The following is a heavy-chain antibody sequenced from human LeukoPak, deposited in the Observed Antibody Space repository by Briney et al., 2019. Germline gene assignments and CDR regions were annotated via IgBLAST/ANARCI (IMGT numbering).Heavy chain of an antibody. Sequence: PSETLSLTCTVSGGSISSSSYYWGWIRQPPGNGLEWIGSIYYSGSTYYNPSLKSRVTISVDTSKNQFSLKLSSVTAADTAVYYCARQRYSGSYYDYWGQGTLVTVSS. J-gene: IGHJ4*02. D-gene: IGHD1-26*01. CDR3: ARQRYSGSYYDY. CDR2: IYYSGST. V-gene: IGHV4-39*01. CDR1: GGSISSSSYY.